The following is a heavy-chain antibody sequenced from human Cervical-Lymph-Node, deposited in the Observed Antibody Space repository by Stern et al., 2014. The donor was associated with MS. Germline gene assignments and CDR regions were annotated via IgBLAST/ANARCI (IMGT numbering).Heavy chain of an antibody. Sequence: VQLVESGGGVVQPGGSLTLSCAASGFTFSNYAMHWVRQAQGKWLEWVSGISGSGDRTYYADSVRGRLTISRDKSRNTLYLHMDSLRAGDTAVYYCAKGLWIAAATPAGDYWGQGTLVTVSS. V-gene: IGHV3-23*04. J-gene: IGHJ4*02. CDR3: AKGLWIAAATPAGDY. CDR1: GFTFSNYA. D-gene: IGHD6-25*01. CDR2: ISGSGDRT.